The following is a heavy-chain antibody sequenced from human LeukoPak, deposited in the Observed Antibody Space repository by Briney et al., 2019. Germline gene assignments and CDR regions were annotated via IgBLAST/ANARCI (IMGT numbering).Heavy chain of an antibody. J-gene: IGHJ5*02. D-gene: IGHD2-15*01. V-gene: IGHV1-18*01. Sequence: ASVKVSCKASGYTFTSYGISWVRQAPGQGLEWMGWISAYNGNTNYAQKLQGRVTMTRDTSISTAYMELSRLRSDDTAVYYCARDPRYCSGGSCYPNWFDPWGQGTLVTVSS. CDR1: GYTFTSYG. CDR2: ISAYNGNT. CDR3: ARDPRYCSGGSCYPNWFDP.